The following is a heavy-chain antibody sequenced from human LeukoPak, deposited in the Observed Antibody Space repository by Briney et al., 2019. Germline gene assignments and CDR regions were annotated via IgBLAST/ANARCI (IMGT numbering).Heavy chain of an antibody. CDR2: MNPNSGNT. CDR3: ATGIVGASYFDY. CDR1: GYTFTSYD. J-gene: IGHJ4*02. V-gene: IGHV1-8*01. D-gene: IGHD1-26*01. Sequence: ASVKVSCKASGYTFTSYDINWVRQATGQGLEWMGWMNPNSGNTGYAQKFQGRVTMTEDTSTDTAYMELSSLRSEDTAVYYCATGIVGASYFDYWGQGTLVTVSS.